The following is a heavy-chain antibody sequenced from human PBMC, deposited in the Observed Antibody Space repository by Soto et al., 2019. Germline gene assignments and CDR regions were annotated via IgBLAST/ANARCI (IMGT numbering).Heavy chain of an antibody. CDR2: ISYVGST. J-gene: IGHJ5*02. CDR3: ARWIGGCCSSNGCYNFDP. V-gene: IGHV4-59*01. CDR1: SDSISSYY. D-gene: IGHD2-2*02. Sequence: SETLSLTCTVSSDSISSYYWSWIRQPPGKGLEWIGYISYVGSTYYNPSLKSRVTISVDTSKNQFSLKLTSVTAADTAVYYCARWIGGCCSSNGCYNFDPWGQGTMVTVSS.